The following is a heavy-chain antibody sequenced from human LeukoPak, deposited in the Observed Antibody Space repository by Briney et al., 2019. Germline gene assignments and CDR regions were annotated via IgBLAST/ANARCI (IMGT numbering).Heavy chain of an antibody. J-gene: IGHJ4*02. Sequence: PSETLSLTCAVYGGSFSGYYWSWIRQPPGKGLEWIGEINHSGSTNYNPSLKSRVTISVDTSKNQFSLKLSSVTAADTAVYHCARGEATVTFDYWGQGTLVTVSS. CDR1: GGSFSGYY. CDR2: INHSGST. V-gene: IGHV4-34*01. D-gene: IGHD4-11*01. CDR3: ARGEATVTFDY.